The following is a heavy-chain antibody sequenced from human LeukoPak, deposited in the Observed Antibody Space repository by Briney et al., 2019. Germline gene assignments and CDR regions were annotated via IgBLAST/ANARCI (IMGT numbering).Heavy chain of an antibody. J-gene: IGHJ5*02. CDR1: GYTFTGYY. CDR3: ARLYYYDSSGYYYLDPLDDWFDP. V-gene: IGHV1-2*02. D-gene: IGHD3-22*01. Sequence: ASVKVSCTASGYTFTGYYMHWVRQAPGQGLEWMGWINPNSSGTNYAQKFQGRVTMTRDTSISTAYMELSRLRSDDTAVYYCARLYYYDSSGYYYLDPLDDWFDPWGQGTLVTVSS. CDR2: INPNSSGT.